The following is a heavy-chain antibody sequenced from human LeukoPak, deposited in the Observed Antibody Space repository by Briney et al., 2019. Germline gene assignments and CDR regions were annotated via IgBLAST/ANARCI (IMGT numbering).Heavy chain of an antibody. CDR3: ARQPTTVDTDNFDY. CDR1: GFTFSSYW. J-gene: IGHJ4*02. CDR2: INSDGSST. D-gene: IGHD4-23*01. V-gene: IGHV3-74*01. Sequence: GGSLRLSCAASGFTFSSYWMHWVRQAPGKGLVWVSRINSDGSSTSYADSVKGRFTISRDNAKNSLYLQMNSLRAEDTAVYYCARQPTTVDTDNFDYWGQGTLVTVSS.